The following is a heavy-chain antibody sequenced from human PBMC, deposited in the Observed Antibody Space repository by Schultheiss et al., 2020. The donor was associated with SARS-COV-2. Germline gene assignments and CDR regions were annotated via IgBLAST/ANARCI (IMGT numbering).Heavy chain of an antibody. CDR3: ARDSPIRY. J-gene: IGHJ4*02. D-gene: IGHD3-9*01. CDR1: GFTFDDYA. CDR2: ISGSGGST. Sequence: GGSLRLSCAASGFTFDDYAMHWVRQAPGKGLEWVSGISGSGGSTYYADSVKGRFTISRDNSKNTLYLQMNSLRAADTAVYYCARDSPIRYWGQGTLVTVSS. V-gene: IGHV3-23*01.